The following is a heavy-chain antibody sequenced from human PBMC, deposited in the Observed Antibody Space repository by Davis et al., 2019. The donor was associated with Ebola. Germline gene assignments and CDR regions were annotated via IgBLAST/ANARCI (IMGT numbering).Heavy chain of an antibody. Sequence: GESLKISCAASGFTFSNYWMSWVRQAPGKGLEWVANIRPDGSEEQYVDSLKGRITISRDNAKNSLYLQVNSLRDEDTAVYYCAREWYSGSYYRFDYWGQGTLVTVSS. D-gene: IGHD1-26*01. CDR3: AREWYSGSYYRFDY. J-gene: IGHJ4*02. CDR2: IRPDGSEE. CDR1: GFTFSNYW. V-gene: IGHV3-7*01.